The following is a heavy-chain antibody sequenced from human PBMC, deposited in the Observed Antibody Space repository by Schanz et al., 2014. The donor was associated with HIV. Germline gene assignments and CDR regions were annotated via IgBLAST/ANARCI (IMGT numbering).Heavy chain of an antibody. CDR3: ARDKSRHTYSSSSIFDP. V-gene: IGHV3-33*08. CDR2: IWVDGTSK. CDR1: GFTFDSYG. Sequence: QVHLVESGGGVVRPGRSLRLSCAASGFTFDSYGMHWVRQAPGKGLEWVAVIWVDGTSKFYADSVKGRFIISRDNSKNTLYLDINSLGAEDTAVYYCARDKSRHTYSSSSIFDPWGQGTLVTVSS. J-gene: IGHJ5*02. D-gene: IGHD6-13*01.